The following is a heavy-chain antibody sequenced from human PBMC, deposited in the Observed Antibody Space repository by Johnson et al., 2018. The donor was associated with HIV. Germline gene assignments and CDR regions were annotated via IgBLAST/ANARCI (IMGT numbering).Heavy chain of an antibody. V-gene: IGHV3-NL1*01. CDR2: IYSGGST. D-gene: IGHD6-13*01. Sequence: QVQLVESGGGVVQPGRSLRLSCAASGFTFDDYAMHWVRQAPGKGLEWVSVIYSGGSTYYADSVKGRFTISRDNSKNTLYLQMNSLRAEDTAVYYCARGIAAAPLWAFDIWGQGTMVTVSS. CDR1: GFTFDDYA. CDR3: ARGIAAAPLWAFDI. J-gene: IGHJ3*02.